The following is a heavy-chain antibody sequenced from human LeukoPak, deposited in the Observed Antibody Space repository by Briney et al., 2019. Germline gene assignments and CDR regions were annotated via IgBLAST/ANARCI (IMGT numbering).Heavy chain of an antibody. CDR3: ARAVLWFGDLDYYYYMDV. Sequence: SQTLSLTCAISGDSVSSNSAAWNWIRQSPSRGLEWLGRTYYRSKWYNDYAVSVKSRITINPDTSKNQFSLQLNSVTPEDTAVYYCARAVLWFGDLDYYYYMDVWGKGTTVTVSS. D-gene: IGHD3-10*01. J-gene: IGHJ6*03. CDR1: GDSVSSNSAA. V-gene: IGHV6-1*01. CDR2: TYYRSKWYN.